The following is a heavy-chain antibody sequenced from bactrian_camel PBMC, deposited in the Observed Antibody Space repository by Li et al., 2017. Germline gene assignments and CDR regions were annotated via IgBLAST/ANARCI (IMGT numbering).Heavy chain of an antibody. J-gene: IGHJ6*01. V-gene: IGHV3S40*01. D-gene: IGHD4*01. CDR1: GFTFSNYD. CDR3: SAGSSDYNEYDGICFVPTADFRY. Sequence: QLVESGGDLVQPGGSLRLSCAASGFTFSNYDMTWVRQAPGKGLEWVSYANGGASTTYYADSVKGRFTISRDNAKNTLYLQMNSLKPEDTAMYWCSAGSSDYNEYDGICFVPTADFRYWGQGTQVTVS. CDR2: ANGGASTT.